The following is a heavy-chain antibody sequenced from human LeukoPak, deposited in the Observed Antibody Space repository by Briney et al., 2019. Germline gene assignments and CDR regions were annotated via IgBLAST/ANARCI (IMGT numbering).Heavy chain of an antibody. Sequence: ISGSGGSTYYADSVKGRFTISRDNSKNTLYLQMNSLGAEDTAVYYCAKWGVVPAAIEGADYWGQGTLVTVSS. J-gene: IGHJ4*02. D-gene: IGHD2-2*02. V-gene: IGHV3-23*01. CDR3: AKWGVVPAAIEGADY. CDR2: ISGSGGST.